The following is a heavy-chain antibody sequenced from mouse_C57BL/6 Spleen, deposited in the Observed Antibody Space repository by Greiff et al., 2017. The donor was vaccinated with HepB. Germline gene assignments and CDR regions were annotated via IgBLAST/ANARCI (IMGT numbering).Heavy chain of an antibody. CDR3: ARDYYVSMYYFDY. CDR2: IYPRDGST. V-gene: IGHV1-78*01. D-gene: IGHD1-1*01. CDR1: GYTFTDHT. Sequence: VQLQQSDAELVKPGASVKISCKVSGYTFTDHTIHWMKQRPEQGLEWIGYIYPRDGSTKYNEKFKGKATLNAIKSSSTSYLQLNSLTSDDSAVYICARDYYVSMYYFDYWGQGTTLTVSS. J-gene: IGHJ2*01.